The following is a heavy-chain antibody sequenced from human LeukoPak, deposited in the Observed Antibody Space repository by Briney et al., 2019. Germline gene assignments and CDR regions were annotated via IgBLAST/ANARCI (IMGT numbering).Heavy chain of an antibody. V-gene: IGHV3-9*01. D-gene: IGHD2-15*01. CDR3: AKDRGGSNWDYYYGMDV. Sequence: SLRLSCAASGFTFSSYAMSWVRQAPGKGLEWVSGISWNSGSIGYADSVKGRFTISRDNAKNSLYLQMNSLRAEDTALYYCAKDRGGSNWDYYYGMDVWGQGTTVTVSS. CDR1: GFTFSSYA. CDR2: ISWNSGSI. J-gene: IGHJ6*02.